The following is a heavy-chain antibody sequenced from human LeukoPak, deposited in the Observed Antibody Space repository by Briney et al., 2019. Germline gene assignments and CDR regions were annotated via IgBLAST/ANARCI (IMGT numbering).Heavy chain of an antibody. V-gene: IGHV3-48*02. D-gene: IGHD3-16*02. CDR1: GFTFSEYS. Sequence: GGSLRLSCAASGFTFSEYSMNWVRQAPGKGLEWVSYISSSSSTIYYAGSVKGRFTISRDNAKNSLYLQMNSLRDEDTAVYSCARDYLSGFDYWGQGTLVTVSS. CDR3: ARDYLSGFDY. J-gene: IGHJ4*02. CDR2: ISSSSSTI.